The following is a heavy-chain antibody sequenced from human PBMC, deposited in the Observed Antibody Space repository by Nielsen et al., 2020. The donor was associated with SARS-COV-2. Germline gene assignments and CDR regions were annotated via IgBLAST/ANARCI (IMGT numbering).Heavy chain of an antibody. D-gene: IGHD6-19*01. J-gene: IGHJ6*02. CDR3: AKDSSGSHYYYYYGMDV. V-gene: IGHV3-23*01. CDR2: ISGSGGST. Sequence: GGSLRLSCAASGFTFSSYAMSWVRQAPGKGLEWVSAISGSGGSTYYADSVKGRFTISRDNSKNTLYLQMNSLRAEDTAVYYCAKDSSGSHYYYYYGMDVWGQGTTVTVSS. CDR1: GFTFSSYA.